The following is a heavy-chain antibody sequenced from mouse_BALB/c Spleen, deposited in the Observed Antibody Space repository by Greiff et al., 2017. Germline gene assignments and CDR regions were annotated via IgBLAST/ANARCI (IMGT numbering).Heavy chain of an antibody. J-gene: IGHJ3*01. CDR3: AAYYYGSSYGGFAY. CDR2: ISTYYGDA. CDR1: GYTFTDYA. Sequence: VQLQQSGAELVRPGVSVKISCKGSGYTFTDYAMHWVKQSHAKSLEWIGVISTYYGDASYNQKFKGKATMTVDKSSSTAYMELARLTSEDSAIYYCAAYYYGSSYGGFAYWGQGTLVTVSA. D-gene: IGHD1-1*01. V-gene: IGHV1S137*01.